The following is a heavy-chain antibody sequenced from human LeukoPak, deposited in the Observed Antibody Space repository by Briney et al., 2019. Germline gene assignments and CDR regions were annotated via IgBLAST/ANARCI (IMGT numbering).Heavy chain of an antibody. CDR1: GYTFTNSY. Sequence: ASVKVSCKASGYTFTNSYIHWVRQAPGQVLEWMGLINPDGGNTNYAQNFQGRVTLTRDTSTSTVYMELSTLRSEDTAIYYCARIRDGYNDAYDIWGQGTVVTVPS. D-gene: IGHD5-24*01. J-gene: IGHJ3*02. V-gene: IGHV1-46*01. CDR3: ARIRDGYNDAYDI. CDR2: INPDGGNT.